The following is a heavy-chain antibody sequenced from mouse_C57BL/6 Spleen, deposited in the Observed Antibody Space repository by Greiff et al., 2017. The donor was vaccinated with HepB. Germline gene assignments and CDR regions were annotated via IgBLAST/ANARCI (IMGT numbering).Heavy chain of an antibody. J-gene: IGHJ2*01. Sequence: EVKVVESGGGLVQPGGSLKLSCAASGFTFSDYYMYWVRQTPEKRLEWVAYISNGGGSTYYPDTVKGRFTISRDNAKNTLYLQMSRLKSEDTAMYYCARGRTLDYWGQGTTLTVSS. CDR3: ARGRTLDY. V-gene: IGHV5-12*01. CDR1: GFTFSDYY. D-gene: IGHD5-1*01. CDR2: ISNGGGST.